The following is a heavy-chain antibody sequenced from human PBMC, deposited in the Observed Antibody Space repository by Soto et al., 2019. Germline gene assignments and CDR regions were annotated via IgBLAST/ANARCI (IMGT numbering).Heavy chain of an antibody. CDR2: IHYSGST. D-gene: IGHD3-10*01. J-gene: IGHJ5*02. CDR1: GGSISSGGYY. Sequence: QVQLQESGPGLVKPSQTLSLTCTVSGGSISSGGYYWSWIRQHPGKGLEWIGYIHYSGSTDYNASHKSRVTISVDTSKNQFSLKLSSVTAADTAVYYCALYGSGSHQGWFDPWGQGTLVTVSS. V-gene: IGHV4-31*03. CDR3: ALYGSGSHQGWFDP.